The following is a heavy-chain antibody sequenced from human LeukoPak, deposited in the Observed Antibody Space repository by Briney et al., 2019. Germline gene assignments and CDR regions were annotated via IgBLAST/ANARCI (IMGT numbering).Heavy chain of an antibody. D-gene: IGHD6-13*01. J-gene: IGHJ5*02. CDR3: ASWYSSSWYRGNWFDP. CDR1: GFTFSDYY. Sequence: GGSLRLSCAASGFTFSDYYMSWIRQAPGKGLEWVSYISSSGSTIYYADSVKGRFTISRDNAKNSLYLQMNSLRAEDTAVYYCASWYSSSWYRGNWFDPWGQGTWSPSPQ. V-gene: IGHV3-11*04. CDR2: ISSSGSTI.